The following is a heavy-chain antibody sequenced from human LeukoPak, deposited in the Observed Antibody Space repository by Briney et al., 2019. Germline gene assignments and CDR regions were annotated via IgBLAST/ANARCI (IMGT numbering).Heavy chain of an antibody. J-gene: IGHJ5*02. D-gene: IGHD3-10*01. CDR3: AGSGSYSTWFDP. Sequence: DPGGSLRLSCAASGFTFSNYAMHWVRQAPGKGLEWVTVISFDGSKKYYADSVKGRFSISRDNSKNTLYLQMNRLRAEDTAVYYCAGSGSYSTWFDPWGQGTLVTVSS. CDR2: ISFDGSKK. CDR1: GFTFSNYA. V-gene: IGHV3-30*04.